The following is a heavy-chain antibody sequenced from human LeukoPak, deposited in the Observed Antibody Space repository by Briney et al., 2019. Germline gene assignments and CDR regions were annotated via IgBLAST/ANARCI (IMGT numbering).Heavy chain of an antibody. CDR3: ASPTRDGYHFEW. CDR2: VYHSGST. Sequence: PSETLSLTCTVSGYSISYGYFWAWIRQPPGKGLEWIGSVYHSGSTHYTPSFKSRVTISLDTSKNHFSLKLTSVTAADTAVYFCASPTRDGYHFEWWGRGTLVTVSS. J-gene: IGHJ4*02. D-gene: IGHD6-13*01. V-gene: IGHV4-38-2*02. CDR1: GYSISYGYF.